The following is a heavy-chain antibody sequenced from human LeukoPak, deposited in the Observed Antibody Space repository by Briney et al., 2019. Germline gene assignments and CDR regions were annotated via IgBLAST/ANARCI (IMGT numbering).Heavy chain of an antibody. Sequence: PGGSLRLSCAASGFTFSSYWMHWVRQAPGKGLEWVANIKQDGSEKYYVDSVKGRFTISRDNAKNSLYLQMNSLRAEDTAVYYCARGIDYGDYEENWFDPWGQGTLVTVSS. CDR2: IKQDGSEK. CDR3: ARGIDYGDYEENWFDP. V-gene: IGHV3-7*01. CDR1: GFTFSSYW. D-gene: IGHD4-17*01. J-gene: IGHJ5*02.